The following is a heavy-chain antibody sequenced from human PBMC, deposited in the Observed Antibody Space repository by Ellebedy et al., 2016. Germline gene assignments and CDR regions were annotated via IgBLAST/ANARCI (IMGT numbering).Heavy chain of an antibody. D-gene: IGHD5-18*01. CDR3: ARDQEADTAMFLLSMDV. J-gene: IGHJ6*02. CDR2: INAANGNA. Sequence: ASVKVSCKASGYTFTSYYMHWVRQAPGQRPEWMGWINAANGNAKNSQKLHGRVTITSDTSACTVYMELSSLRSEDSAVYYCARDQEADTAMFLLSMDVWGQGTTVTVSS. CDR1: GYTFTSYY. V-gene: IGHV1-3*01.